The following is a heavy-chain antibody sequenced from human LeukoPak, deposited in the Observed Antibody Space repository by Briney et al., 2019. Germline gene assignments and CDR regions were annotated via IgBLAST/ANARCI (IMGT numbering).Heavy chain of an antibody. CDR3: ARGGRWELPRPYAFDI. Sequence: ASVKVSCKASGGTFSSYAISWLRQAPGQGLEWMGWISTYNGHTNYAQKLQGRVTTTTDTSTSTAYMELRNLRSDDTAVYYCARGGRWELPRPYAFDIWGQGTMVTVSS. J-gene: IGHJ3*02. CDR2: ISTYNGHT. V-gene: IGHV1-18*01. CDR1: GGTFSSYA. D-gene: IGHD1-26*01.